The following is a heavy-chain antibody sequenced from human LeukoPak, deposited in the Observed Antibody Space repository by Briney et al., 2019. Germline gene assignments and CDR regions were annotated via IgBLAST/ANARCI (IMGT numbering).Heavy chain of an antibody. D-gene: IGHD4-23*01. Sequence: SETLSLTCTVSGGSIRSYYWSWIRQPPGKGLEWVGNIDDSGSTNHNPSLNNRVTITIDRSKNQFSLKVSSVTAADTAVYYCARQGIYGGNSGGAFDFWGQGTMVTVSS. J-gene: IGHJ3*01. CDR1: GGSIRSYY. CDR2: IDDSGST. V-gene: IGHV4-59*01. CDR3: ARQGIYGGNSGGAFDF.